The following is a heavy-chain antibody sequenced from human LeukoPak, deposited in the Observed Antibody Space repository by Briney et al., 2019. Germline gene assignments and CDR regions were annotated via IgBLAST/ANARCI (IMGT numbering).Heavy chain of an antibody. J-gene: IGHJ4*02. Sequence: PSQTLSLTCTVSGGSISSGSFYWSWIRRPAGKGLEWIGHMYTSGWTKYNPSLKSRLTMSVDTSKNQFSLKLSSVTAADTAVYYCARGAGYCSSASCYTEGIDYWGQGTLVTVSS. D-gene: IGHD2-2*02. V-gene: IGHV4-61*09. CDR2: MYTSGWT. CDR3: ARGAGYCSSASCYTEGIDY. CDR1: GGSISSGSFY.